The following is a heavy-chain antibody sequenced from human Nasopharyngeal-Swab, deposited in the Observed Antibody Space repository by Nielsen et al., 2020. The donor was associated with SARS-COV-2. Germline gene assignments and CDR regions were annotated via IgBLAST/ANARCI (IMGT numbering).Heavy chain of an antibody. CDR3: ASPSSPGGY. D-gene: IGHD6-6*01. V-gene: IGHV3-48*02. CDR2: ISSSSSTI. J-gene: IGHJ4*02. Sequence: WIRQPPGKGLEWVSYISSSSSTIYYADSVKGRSTISRDNAKNSLYLQMNSLRDEDTAVYYCASPSSPGGYWGQGTLVTVSS.